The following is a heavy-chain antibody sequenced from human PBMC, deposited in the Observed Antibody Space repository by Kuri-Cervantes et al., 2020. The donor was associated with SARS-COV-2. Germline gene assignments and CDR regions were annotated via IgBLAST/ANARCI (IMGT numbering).Heavy chain of an antibody. D-gene: IGHD3-22*01. CDR3: TRAGHDNSGYYYSFDF. J-gene: IGHJ4*02. CDR2: VYSSGST. V-gene: IGHV4-59*01. Sequence: SETLSLTCTVSGGSISSYYWSWIRQPPGKGLEWIGYVYSSGSTNYSPSLKSRVTMSVDTSKNQFSLKLTSVTAADTAVYYCTRAGHDNSGYYYSFDFWGQGALVTVSS. CDR1: GGSISSYY.